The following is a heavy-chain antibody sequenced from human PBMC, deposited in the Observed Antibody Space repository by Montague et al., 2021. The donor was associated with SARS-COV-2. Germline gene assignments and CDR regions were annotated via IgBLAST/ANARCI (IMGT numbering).Heavy chain of an antibody. CDR1: GGPLSGYF. D-gene: IGHD3-9*01. J-gene: IGHJ3*01. CDR2: ISHGGTT. V-gene: IGHV4-34*01. CDR3: ARAPTLYDVLTGHDSELGV. Sequence: SETLSLTCGVSGGPLSGYFWSWIRQTPGKGLEWIGEISHGGTTKYNPTLKSRATVSVDTSRNQFSLKLNSVTAADTGVYYCARAPTLYDVLTGHDSELGVWGRGTMVIVSS.